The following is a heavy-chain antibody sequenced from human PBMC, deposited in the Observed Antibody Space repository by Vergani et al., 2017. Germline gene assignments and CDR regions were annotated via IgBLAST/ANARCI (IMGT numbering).Heavy chain of an antibody. Sequence: EVQLLESGGGLVQPGGSLRFSCAASGFTFSSYDMSWVRQAPGKGLEWVSAISSSGGSTYYADSVKGRFTISRDKSKNTLYLEMNSLRAEDTAVYYCAKSAATVTTFDNYFDYWGQGTLVTVSS. CDR3: AKSAATVTTFDNYFDY. V-gene: IGHV3-23*01. CDR2: ISSSGGST. D-gene: IGHD4-17*01. J-gene: IGHJ4*02. CDR1: GFTFSSYD.